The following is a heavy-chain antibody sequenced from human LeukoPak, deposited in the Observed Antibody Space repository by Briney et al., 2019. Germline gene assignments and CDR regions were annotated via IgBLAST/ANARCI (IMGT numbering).Heavy chain of an antibody. CDR3: ARRSAAKDAFDI. V-gene: IGHV3-21*01. CDR1: GFTFSRYS. Sequence: GGSLRLSCAASGFTFSRYSLNWVRQAPGKGLEWVSSISTSSSYIYYADSVKGRFTISRDNDKNTLYLQMNSLRAEDTAVYYCARRSAAKDAFDIWGQGTMVTVSS. J-gene: IGHJ3*02. CDR2: ISTSSSYI. D-gene: IGHD6-25*01.